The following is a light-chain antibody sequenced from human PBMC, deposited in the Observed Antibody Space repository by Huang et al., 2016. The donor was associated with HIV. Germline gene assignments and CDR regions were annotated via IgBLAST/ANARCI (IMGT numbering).Light chain of an antibody. CDR1: QDVSTS. Sequence: QLTQFPPSLSASIGDRVTISCRASQDVSTSLAWYQQRPGKAPKLLIYDASTLQTGAPSRFSGFGSGTAFSLTISGLQAEDFATYYCQQLDNYPLTFGPGTTVDV. CDR3: QQLDNYPLT. V-gene: IGKV1-9*01. CDR2: DAS. J-gene: IGKJ3*01.